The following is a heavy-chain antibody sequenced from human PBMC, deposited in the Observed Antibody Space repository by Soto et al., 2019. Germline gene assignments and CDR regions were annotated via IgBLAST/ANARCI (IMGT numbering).Heavy chain of an antibody. CDR2: IYWDDDK. CDR1: GFSLSTSGVG. J-gene: IGHJ4*02. CDR3: AYSSWQNFDY. Sequence: QITLKESGPTLVKPTQTLTLTCTFSGFSLSTSGVGVGWIRQPPGKALEWLTLIYWDDDKRYNPSLKSRLTITKDTSKNQVVLTMTNMEPVDTATYYCAYSSWQNFDYWGQGTLVTVSS. D-gene: IGHD2-21*01. V-gene: IGHV2-5*02.